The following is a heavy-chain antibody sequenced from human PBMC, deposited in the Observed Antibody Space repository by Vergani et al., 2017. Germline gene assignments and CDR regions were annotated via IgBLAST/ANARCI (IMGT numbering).Heavy chain of an antibody. CDR2: IYYSGST. D-gene: IGHD3-10*01. Sequence: QVQLQESGPGLVKPSQTLSLTCTVSGGPISSGDYYWSWIRQPPGKGLEWIGYIYYSGSTYYNPSHKSRVTISVDTSKNQFSLKLSSVTAADAAVYYCARGRYYYGSGSVWGQGTLVTVSS. J-gene: IGHJ4*02. V-gene: IGHV4-30-4*01. CDR1: GGPISSGDYY. CDR3: ARGRYYYGSGSV.